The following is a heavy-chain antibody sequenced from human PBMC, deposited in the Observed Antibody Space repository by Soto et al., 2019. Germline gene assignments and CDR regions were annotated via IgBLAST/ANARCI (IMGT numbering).Heavy chain of an antibody. J-gene: IGHJ4*02. CDR2: ISASGTIT. V-gene: IGHV3-23*01. CDR3: AKDPRNPPRYYLDY. D-gene: IGHD4-4*01. CDR1: GFTFSNYA. Sequence: PGGSLRLSCAGSGFTFSNYAMTWVRQAPGQGLEWVSGISASGTITYYRDSVKGRFTISRDDSKNTLYLQMNSLRAEDTAVYYCAKDPRNPPRYYLDYWGQGTPVTVSS.